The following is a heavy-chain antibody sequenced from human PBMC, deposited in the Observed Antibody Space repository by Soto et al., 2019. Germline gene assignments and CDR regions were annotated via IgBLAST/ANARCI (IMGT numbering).Heavy chain of an antibody. J-gene: IGHJ5*02. CDR3: ARAPHKWIFGVAPIRWFDP. Sequence: SETLSLTCTVSGGSISSGDYYWSWIRQPPGKGMEWIGYIYYSGSTYYNPSLKSRVTISVDTSKNQFSLKLSSVTAADTAVYYRARAPHKWIFGVAPIRWFDPWGQGTLVTVSS. CDR2: IYYSGST. D-gene: IGHD3-3*01. CDR1: GGSISSGDYY. V-gene: IGHV4-30-4*01.